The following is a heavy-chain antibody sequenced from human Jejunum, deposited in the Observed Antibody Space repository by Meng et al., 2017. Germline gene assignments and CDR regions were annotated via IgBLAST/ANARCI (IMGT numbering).Heavy chain of an antibody. CDR1: GDSVSSDNYY. CDR2: VYYSGHT. D-gene: IGHD1-26*01. CDR3: ARVILYSGSYYFDF. Sequence: SETLSLTCTVSGDSVSSDNYYWSWIRQPPGQGLEWIGYVYYSGHTDYNPSLKRRVTISIDKSTNQFSLRLSSVTAADTAVNYCARVILYSGSYYFDFWGQGTLVTVSS. J-gene: IGHJ4*02. V-gene: IGHV4-61*01.